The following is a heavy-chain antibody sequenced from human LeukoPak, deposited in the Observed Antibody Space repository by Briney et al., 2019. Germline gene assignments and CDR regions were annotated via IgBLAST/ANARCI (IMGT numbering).Heavy chain of an antibody. D-gene: IGHD6-6*01. CDR3: ASIAARLGGDY. J-gene: IGHJ4*02. CDR1: GVTSTSYC. V-gene: IGHV3-74*01. CDR2: INSDGSST. Sequence: GGSLRLSSAPSGVTSTSYCTHCGRQTPRERLLWVSRINSDGSSTSYADSVKGRFTTSRDNANNTMYMEMKRLRAEDTAVYYWASIAARLGGDYWGQGTLVTVSS.